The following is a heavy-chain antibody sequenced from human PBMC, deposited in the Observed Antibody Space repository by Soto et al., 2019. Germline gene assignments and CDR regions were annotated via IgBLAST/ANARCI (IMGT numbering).Heavy chain of an antibody. CDR2: IYPGDHDT. V-gene: IGHV5-51*01. D-gene: IGHD6-13*01. Sequence: AGESLKISCRCSGYTFSNFWIAWVRHLPGKGLEWMGIIYPGDHDTRYSPSFHGKVTISADKSINTAYLQWSSLEASDSAFYYCARSPRSSPYFDYWGQGALVTVSS. CDR3: ARSPRSSPYFDY. J-gene: IGHJ4*02. CDR1: GYTFSNFW.